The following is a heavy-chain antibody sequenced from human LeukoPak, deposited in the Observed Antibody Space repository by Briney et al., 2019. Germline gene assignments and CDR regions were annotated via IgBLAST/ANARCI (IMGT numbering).Heavy chain of an antibody. D-gene: IGHD3-3*01. CDR2: IYYSGST. J-gene: IGHJ5*02. V-gene: IGHV4-59*01. CDR3: ARASPTYDFWSGYSSFNWFDP. CDR1: GGSISSYY. Sequence: SETLSLTCTVSGGSISSYYWSWLRQPPGKGLEWIGYIYYSGSTNYNPSLKSRVTISVDTSKNQFSLKLSSVTAADTAVYYCARASPTYDFWSGYSSFNWFDPWGQGTLVTVSS.